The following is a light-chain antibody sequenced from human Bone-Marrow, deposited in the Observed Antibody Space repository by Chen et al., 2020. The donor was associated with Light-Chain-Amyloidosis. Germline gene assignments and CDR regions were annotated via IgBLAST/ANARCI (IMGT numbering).Light chain of an antibody. CDR3: SSYTITNTLV. CDR2: EVT. CDR1: SSDVGGDNH. V-gene: IGLV2-14*01. Sequence: SALTPPASLSGSPGQSLTLSCPGTSSDVGGDNHVSWYQQHPDKAPKLMIYEVTNRPSWVPDRFSGSKSDNTASLTISGLQTEDEADYFCSSYTITNTLVFGSGTRVTVL. J-gene: IGLJ1*01.